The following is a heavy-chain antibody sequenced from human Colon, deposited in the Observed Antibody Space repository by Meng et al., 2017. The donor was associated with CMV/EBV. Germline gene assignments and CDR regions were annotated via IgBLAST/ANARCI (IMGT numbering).Heavy chain of an antibody. Sequence: GESLKISCAASGFTFSNCAMTWVRQAPGKGLEWVALIWFDGSKKYYADSVKGRFTISRDNSKNTVYMEMNSLQGEDTAVYYCVKDRRMYFGVVSGLDVWGHGTTVTVSS. CDR3: VKDRRMYFGVVSGLDV. D-gene: IGHD3-3*01. CDR2: IWFDGSKK. CDR1: GFTFSNCA. V-gene: IGHV3-33*03. J-gene: IGHJ6*02.